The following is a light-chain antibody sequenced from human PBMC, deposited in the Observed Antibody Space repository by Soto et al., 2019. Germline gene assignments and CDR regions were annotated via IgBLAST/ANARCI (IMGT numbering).Light chain of an antibody. CDR2: DAS. CDR3: QQYEYLPLT. J-gene: IGKJ4*01. CDR1: QSIANY. V-gene: IGKV1-33*01. Sequence: VQMTQSSSSLSASVGDRVIITCRANQSIANYLNWFQQKPGRAPKLLISDASHLEMGAPSRFSGSGSGTDFVLTISGLRSEDFATYFCQQYEYLPLTFGGGTRV.